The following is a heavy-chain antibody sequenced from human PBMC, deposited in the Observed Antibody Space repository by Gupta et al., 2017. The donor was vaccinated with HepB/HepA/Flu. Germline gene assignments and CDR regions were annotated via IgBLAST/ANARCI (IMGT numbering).Heavy chain of an antibody. CDR2: IRSSNSRT. V-gene: IGHV3-23*01. Sequence: GSVICSSDPSGISINSYAITWLRQAPGKGLEWVSVIRSSNSRTYYADSVKGRFTISRDTSKNALYLQMDGLRAEDTAVYYCAKSAPNWNYGIDSWGQGTLVTVSS. CDR3: AKSAPNWNYGIDS. D-gene: IGHD1-7*01. J-gene: IGHJ4*02. CDR1: GISINSYA.